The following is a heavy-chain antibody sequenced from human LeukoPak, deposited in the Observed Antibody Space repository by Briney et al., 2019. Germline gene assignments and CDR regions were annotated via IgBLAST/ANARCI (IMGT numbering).Heavy chain of an antibody. CDR2: ISSSGSTI. D-gene: IGHD3-22*01. CDR3: ARDDYYYDSSGYSVY. Sequence: GGSLRLSCAASGFTFSSYEMNWVRQAPGKGLEWVSYISSSGSTIYYADSVKGRFTISRDNAKNSLYLQMNSLRAEDTAVYYCARDDYYYDSSGYSVYWGQGTLVTVSS. V-gene: IGHV3-48*03. J-gene: IGHJ4*02. CDR1: GFTFSSYE.